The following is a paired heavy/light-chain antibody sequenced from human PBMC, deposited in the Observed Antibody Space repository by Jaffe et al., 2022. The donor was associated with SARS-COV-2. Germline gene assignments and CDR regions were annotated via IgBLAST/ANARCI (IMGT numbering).Light chain of an antibody. J-gene: IGLJ1*01. Sequence: QAVVTQEPSVTVSPGGTVTLTCDSSTGAVTSGHYAYWFQQKPGQAPTTLIYGTTNRHSWTPARFSGALLGGKAALTLSGALPEDEAEYYCLLSYSGARQVFGTGTKVSVL. V-gene: IGLV7-46*01. CDR1: TGAVTSGHY. CDR3: LLSYSGARQV. CDR2: GTT.
Heavy chain of an antibody. D-gene: IGHD4-17*01. J-gene: IGHJ6*03. CDR1: GGTLGSNV. CDR2: IIPVFGKS. V-gene: IGHV1-69*01. Sequence: QVQLVQSGAEVKKPGSSVKVACKASGGTLGSNVVSWVRQAPGQGLEWMGGIIPVFGKSTYAQKFQARVAFNADESTNTVFMELRSLRLDDTAVYYCARDESWLHPVNDNYYHMDVWGKGTTVTVS. CDR3: ARDESWLHPVNDNYYHMDV.